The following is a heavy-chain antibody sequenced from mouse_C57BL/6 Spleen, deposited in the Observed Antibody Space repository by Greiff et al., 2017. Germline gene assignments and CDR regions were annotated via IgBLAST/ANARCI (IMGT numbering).Heavy chain of an antibody. D-gene: IGHD1-1*01. CDR3: ARDRDYYGSSYYWYFDV. Sequence: VQLKESGPGLVKPSQSLSLTCSVTGYSITSGYYWNWIRQFPGNKLEWMGYISYDGSNNYNPSLKNRISITRDTSKNQFFLKLNSVTTEDTATYYCARDRDYYGSSYYWYFDVWGTGTTVTVSS. CDR2: ISYDGSN. V-gene: IGHV3-6*01. CDR1: GYSITSGYY. J-gene: IGHJ1*03.